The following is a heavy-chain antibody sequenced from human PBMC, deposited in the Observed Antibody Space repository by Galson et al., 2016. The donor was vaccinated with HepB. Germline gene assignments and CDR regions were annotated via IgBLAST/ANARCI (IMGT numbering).Heavy chain of an antibody. Sequence: SLRLSCAASGFIFDDYNMHWVRLAPGKGLEWVSLINWDGGRTYYADSVKGRFTISRDNSKSTLYLQMNSLRVDDTALYYCAKDRASRLSSRGWLTNDALDIWGQGTLVTVSS. CDR2: INWDGGRT. CDR1: GFIFDDYN. D-gene: IGHD6-19*01. J-gene: IGHJ4*02. V-gene: IGHV3-43*01. CDR3: AKDRASRLSSRGWLTNDALDI.